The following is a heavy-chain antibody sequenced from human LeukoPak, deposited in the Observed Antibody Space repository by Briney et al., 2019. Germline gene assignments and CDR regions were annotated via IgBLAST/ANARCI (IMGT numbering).Heavy chain of an antibody. Sequence: GGSLRLSCAASGFTFSSYAMSWVRQAPGKGLEWVSAISGSGGSTYYADSVKGQFTISRDNSKNTLYLQMNSLRAEDTAVYYCAKVGRGYYGSGSYHLDKGVFDYWGQGTLVTVSS. CDR3: AKVGRGYYGSGSYHLDKGVFDY. V-gene: IGHV3-23*01. CDR1: GFTFSSYA. D-gene: IGHD3-10*01. CDR2: ISGSGGST. J-gene: IGHJ4*02.